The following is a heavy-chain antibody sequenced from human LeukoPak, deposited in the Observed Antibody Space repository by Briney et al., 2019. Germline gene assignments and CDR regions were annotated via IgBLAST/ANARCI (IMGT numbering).Heavy chain of an antibody. V-gene: IGHV1-2*02. CDR2: INPNSGDT. Sequence: GASVKASCKASGYTFTGYYMHWVRQAPGQGLEWMGWINPNSGDTNYAQKFQGRVTMTRDTSISTAYMELSGLRSDDTAVYYCAREISSGWSDYWGQGTLVTVSS. CDR3: AREISSGWSDY. J-gene: IGHJ4*02. D-gene: IGHD6-19*01. CDR1: GYTFTGYY.